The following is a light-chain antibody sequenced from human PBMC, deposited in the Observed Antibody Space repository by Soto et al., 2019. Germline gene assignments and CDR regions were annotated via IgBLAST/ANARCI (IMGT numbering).Light chain of an antibody. Sequence: DIQMTQSPSSLSASVGDRVTITCRASQSISNYLNWYQQKPGKAPKLLIFAASNLQSGVPSRFIGHGTGKDFNLTITTLQTEEFATYYCQESYNTLTFTLGPGTKVDIK. CDR2: AAS. J-gene: IGKJ3*01. CDR1: QSISNY. V-gene: IGKV1-39*01. CDR3: QESYNTLTFT.